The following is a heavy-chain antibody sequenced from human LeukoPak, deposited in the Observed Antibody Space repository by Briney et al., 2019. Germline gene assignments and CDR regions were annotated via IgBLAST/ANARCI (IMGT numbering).Heavy chain of an antibody. V-gene: IGHV3-23*01. J-gene: IGHJ6*02. CDR1: GFTFSSYA. CDR2: FSGSGGST. D-gene: IGHD3-10*01. Sequence: PGGSLRLSCAAPGFTFSSYAMSWVRQAPGKGLEWVSAFSGSGGSTYYADSVKGRFTISRDNSKNTLYLQMNSLRAEDTAVYYCAREGITMVRGSYYYYGMDVWGQGTTVTVSS. CDR3: AREGITMVRGSYYYYGMDV.